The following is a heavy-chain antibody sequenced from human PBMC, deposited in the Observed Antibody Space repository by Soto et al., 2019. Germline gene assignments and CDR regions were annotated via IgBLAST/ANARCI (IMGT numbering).Heavy chain of an antibody. J-gene: IGHJ3*02. CDR3: ARGDPYCSSTSCYPSDAFDI. V-gene: IGHV3-30-3*01. Sequence: WGPLRLSCAAAGFSISSYAMHWVRQAPGKGLEWVAVISYDGSNKYYADSVKGRFTISRDNSKNTLYLQMNSLRAEDTAVYYCARGDPYCSSTSCYPSDAFDIWGQGTMVTVSS. CDR2: ISYDGSNK. CDR1: GFSISSYA. D-gene: IGHD2-2*01.